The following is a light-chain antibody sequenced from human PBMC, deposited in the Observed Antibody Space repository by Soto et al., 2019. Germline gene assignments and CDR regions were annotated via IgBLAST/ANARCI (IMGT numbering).Light chain of an antibody. CDR2: DAS. CDR3: QDYTSYSGT. Sequence: IPVTQSPSTLSASIGDRVSITCRASESINNWLAWYQQKPGKAPKLLIYDASTLESGVPSRFSGSASGTEFTLTISSLQPDDFATYYCQDYTSYSGTFGQGTKVDIK. CDR1: ESINNW. V-gene: IGKV1-5*01. J-gene: IGKJ1*01.